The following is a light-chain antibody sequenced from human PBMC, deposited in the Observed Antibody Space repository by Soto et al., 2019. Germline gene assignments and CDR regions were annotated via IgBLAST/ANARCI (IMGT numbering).Light chain of an antibody. CDR1: QSISSW. J-gene: IGKJ1*01. CDR2: DAS. V-gene: IGKV1-5*01. CDR3: QQYNSYWT. Sequence: DIHMTQSPSSVSAALGARITITFRASQSISSWLAWYQQKPGKAPKLLIYDASSLESGVPSRFSGRGSGTEFTLTISSLQPDDFATYYCQQYNSYWTFGQGTKVDVK.